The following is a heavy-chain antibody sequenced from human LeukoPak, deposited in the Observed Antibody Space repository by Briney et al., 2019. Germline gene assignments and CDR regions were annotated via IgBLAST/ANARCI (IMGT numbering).Heavy chain of an antibody. CDR2: INPNSGDT. CDR1: GYTFTGYY. V-gene: IGHV1-2*06. J-gene: IGHJ4*02. CDR3: AKDPIRADGYNLDF. Sequence: VASVKVSCKASGYTFTGYYMHWVRQAPGQGLEWVGRINPNSGDTNFAQKFQGRVTMTWDTSINTAYMELSGPTSDGTAVYYCAKDPIRADGYNLDFWGQGTLVTVSS. D-gene: IGHD5-24*01.